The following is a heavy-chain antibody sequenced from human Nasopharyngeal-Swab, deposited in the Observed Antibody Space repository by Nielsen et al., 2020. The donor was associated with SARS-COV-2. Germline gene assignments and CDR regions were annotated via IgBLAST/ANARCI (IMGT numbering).Heavy chain of an antibody. J-gene: IGHJ6*02. Sequence: LRLSCTVSGGSISSGGYYWSWIRQHPGKGLEWIGYIYYSGSTYYNPSLKSRVTISVDTSKNQFSLKLSSVTAADTAVYYCARAIAARQYYYYYGMDVWGRGTTVTVSS. D-gene: IGHD6-6*01. CDR3: ARAIAARQYYYYYGMDV. CDR1: GGSISSGGYY. CDR2: IYYSGST. V-gene: IGHV4-31*03.